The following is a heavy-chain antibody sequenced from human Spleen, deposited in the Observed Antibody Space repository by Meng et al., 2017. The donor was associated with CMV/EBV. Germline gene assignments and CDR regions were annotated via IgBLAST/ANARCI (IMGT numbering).Heavy chain of an antibody. V-gene: IGHV6-1*01. Sequence: VSSNSAAWNWISQSPSRGLEWLGRTYYRSKWYNDYAVSVKSRITINPDTSKNQFSLQLNSVTPEDTAVYYCARDPYYYDSSGWHFDYWGQGTLVTVSS. J-gene: IGHJ4*02. CDR2: TYYRSKWYN. CDR3: ARDPYYYDSSGWHFDY. CDR1: VSSNSAA. D-gene: IGHD3-22*01.